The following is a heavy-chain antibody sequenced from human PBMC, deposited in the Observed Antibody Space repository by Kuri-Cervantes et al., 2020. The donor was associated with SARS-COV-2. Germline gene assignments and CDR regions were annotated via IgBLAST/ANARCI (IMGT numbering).Heavy chain of an antibody. CDR2: INHSGST. V-gene: IGHV4-34*01. CDR3: ARGPWDSIAARRFGAFDI. CDR1: GGSFSGYY. Sequence: SQTLSLTCAVYGGSFSGYYWSWIRQPPGKGLEWIGEINHSGSTNYNPSLKSRVTISVDTSKNQFSLKLSSVTAADTAVYYCARGPWDSIAARRFGAFDIWGQGTMVTVSS. D-gene: IGHD6-6*01. J-gene: IGHJ3*02.